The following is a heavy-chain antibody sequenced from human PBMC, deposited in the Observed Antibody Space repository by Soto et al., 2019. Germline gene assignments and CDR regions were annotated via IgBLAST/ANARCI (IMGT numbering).Heavy chain of an antibody. J-gene: IGHJ4*02. V-gene: IGHV3-33*01. CDR3: TTDSYSSITVVRFDY. D-gene: IGHD1-26*01. Sequence: GGSLRLSCAASGFTFSSYGMHWVRKAPGKGLEWVAVIWYDGSNKYYADSVKGRFTISRDNSKNTLYRQMNSLKTEDTGIYYCTTDSYSSITVVRFDYWGQGTVVTVPS. CDR1: GFTFSSYG. CDR2: IWYDGSNK.